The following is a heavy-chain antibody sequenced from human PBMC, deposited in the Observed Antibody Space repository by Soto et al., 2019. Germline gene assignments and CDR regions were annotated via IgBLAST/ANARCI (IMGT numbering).Heavy chain of an antibody. Sequence: GGSLRLSCVASGFTFSRHGLSWVRQAPGKGLEWVSTINPSGDSTFYADSVKGRFTISRDNSKNAVYLQMNSLSVGDTAVYLCAKVDVSTAGSFDYWGQGALVTVSS. CDR3: AKVDVSTAGSFDY. CDR2: INPSGDST. CDR1: GFTFSRHG. D-gene: IGHD6-13*01. J-gene: IGHJ4*02. V-gene: IGHV3-23*01.